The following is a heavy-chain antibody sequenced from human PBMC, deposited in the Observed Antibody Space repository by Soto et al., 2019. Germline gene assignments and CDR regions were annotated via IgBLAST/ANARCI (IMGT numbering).Heavy chain of an antibody. CDR1: GFSLTTRGVG. Sequence: QITLKESGPTLVKPTQTLTLTCTFSGFSLTTRGVGVGWIRQPPGKALECLALIYWDDDKRYSPYLQSRLSITKDTSKNQVGLTMPNVDHVDTATYYCAHIPNYYQYDWFDPWGQGTLVSVSS. CDR3: AHIPNYYQYDWFDP. V-gene: IGHV2-5*02. D-gene: IGHD3-16*01. CDR2: IYWDDDK. J-gene: IGHJ5*02.